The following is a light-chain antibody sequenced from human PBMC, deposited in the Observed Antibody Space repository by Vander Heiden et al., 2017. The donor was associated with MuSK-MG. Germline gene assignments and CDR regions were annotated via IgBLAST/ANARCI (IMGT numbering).Light chain of an antibody. Sequence: SPATLSVSPGERATLSCRASQSVSSNLAWYQQKPGQAPRLPIYGASTRATGIPATFSGSGSETEFTLSIISMNAEDFAVYYCQQYNNWPLTFGGGTRVEMK. CDR2: GAS. CDR1: QSVSSN. CDR3: QQYNNWPLT. V-gene: IGKV3-15*01. J-gene: IGKJ4*01.